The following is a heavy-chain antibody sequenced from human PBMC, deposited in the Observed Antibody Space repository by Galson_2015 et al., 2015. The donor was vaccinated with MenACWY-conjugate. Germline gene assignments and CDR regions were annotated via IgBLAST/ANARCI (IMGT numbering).Heavy chain of an antibody. CDR2: IGGSGGGT. CDR3: AKRVNSGSYGSFDH. V-gene: IGHV3-23*01. CDR1: GFIFSSYA. D-gene: IGHD1-26*01. J-gene: IGHJ4*02. Sequence: SLRLSCAASGFIFSSYAMSWVRQAPGKGLEWVSDIGGSGGGTYYADSVKGRFTISRDNSQNTLYLEMNSLGAEDTAVYYCAKRVNSGSYGSFDHWGQGTLVTVSS.